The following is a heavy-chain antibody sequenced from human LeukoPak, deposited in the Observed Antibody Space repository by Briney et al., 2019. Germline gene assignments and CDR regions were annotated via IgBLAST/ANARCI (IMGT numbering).Heavy chain of an antibody. CDR1: GFTFNKYN. CDR2: ISSSSSYI. D-gene: IGHD5-12*01. J-gene: IGHJ4*02. Sequence: GGSLRLSCAASGFTFNKYNMNWVRQAPGKGLEWVSSISSSSSYIYYADSVKGRFTISRDNAKNSLYLQMNSLRAEDTAVYYCARDLDSGYDLGYWGQGTLVTVSS. V-gene: IGHV3-21*01. CDR3: ARDLDSGYDLGY.